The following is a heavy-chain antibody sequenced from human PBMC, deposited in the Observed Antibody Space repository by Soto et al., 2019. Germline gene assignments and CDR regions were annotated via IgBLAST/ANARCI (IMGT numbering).Heavy chain of an antibody. J-gene: IGHJ6*02. CDR1: GYTFTSYA. Sequence: GASVKVSCKASGYTFTSYAMHWVRQAPGQRLEWMGWINAGNGNTKYSQKLQGRVTITRDTSASTAYMELSSLRSEDTAVYYCASPLNDAPTYYGMDVWGQGTTVTVSS. V-gene: IGHV1-3*01. CDR3: ASPLNDAPTYYGMDV. D-gene: IGHD1-1*01. CDR2: INAGNGNT.